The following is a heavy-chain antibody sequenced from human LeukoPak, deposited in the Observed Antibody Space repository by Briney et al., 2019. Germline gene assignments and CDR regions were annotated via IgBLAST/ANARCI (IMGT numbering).Heavy chain of an antibody. J-gene: IGHJ5*02. CDR3: ARGPASGSDFAWFDP. D-gene: IGHD3-10*01. CDR2: INHSGST. V-gene: IGHV4-34*01. CDR1: GGSLSNYY. Sequence: PSETLSLTCAVYGGSLSNYYWSWIRQPPGKGLEWIGEINHSGSTKFNPSLKSRVTILVDMSRSQFSLQLNSVTAADTAVYYCARGPASGSDFAWFDPWGQGTLVTVSS.